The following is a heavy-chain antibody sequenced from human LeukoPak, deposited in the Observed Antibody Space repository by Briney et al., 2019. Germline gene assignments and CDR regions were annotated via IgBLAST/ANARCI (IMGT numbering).Heavy chain of an antibody. J-gene: IGHJ4*02. V-gene: IGHV1-69*05. CDR3: ARESDVDTAMVWGYYFDY. CDR2: IIPIFGTA. Sequence: SVKVSCRASGGTFSSYAISWVRQAPGQGLEWMGRIIPIFGTANYAQKFQGRVTITTDESTSTAYMELCSLRSEDTAVYYCARESDVDTAMVWGYYFDYWGQGTLVTVSS. D-gene: IGHD5-18*01. CDR1: GGTFSSYA.